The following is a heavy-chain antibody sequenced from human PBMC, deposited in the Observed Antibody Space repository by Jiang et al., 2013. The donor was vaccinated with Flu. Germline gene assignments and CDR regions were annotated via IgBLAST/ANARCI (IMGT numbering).Heavy chain of an antibody. V-gene: IGHV4-59*08. J-gene: IGHJ6*02. CDR2: IYYSGST. Sequence: GPGLVKPSETLSLTCTVSGGSISSYYWSWIRQPPGKGLEWIGYIYYSGSTNYNPSLKSRVTISVDTSKNQFSLKLSSVTAADTAVYYCARQWDHYYGMDVWGQGTTVTVSS. CDR1: GGSISSYY. D-gene: IGHD1-26*01. CDR3: ARQWDHYYGMDV.